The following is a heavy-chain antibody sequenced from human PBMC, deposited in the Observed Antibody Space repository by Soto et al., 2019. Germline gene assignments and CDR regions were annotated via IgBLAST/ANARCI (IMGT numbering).Heavy chain of an antibody. V-gene: IGHV3-23*01. D-gene: IGHD4-17*01. Sequence: GGSLRLSCAASGFTFSSYAMSWVRQAPGKGLEWVSAISGSGGSTYYADSVRGRFTISRDNSKNTLYLQMNSLRAEDTAVYYCAKDGTTVTTGLYYYYGMDVGGQGTTVTVSS. J-gene: IGHJ6*02. CDR3: AKDGTTVTTGLYYYYGMDV. CDR1: GFTFSSYA. CDR2: ISGSGGST.